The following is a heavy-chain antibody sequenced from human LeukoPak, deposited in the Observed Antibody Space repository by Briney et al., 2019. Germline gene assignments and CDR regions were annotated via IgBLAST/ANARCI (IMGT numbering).Heavy chain of an antibody. CDR2: INPSGGIT. D-gene: IGHD5-24*01. CDR3: ARGNSETYYYYYYMDV. V-gene: IGHV1-46*01. CDR1: GYTFTSHY. J-gene: IGHJ6*03. Sequence: ASVKVSCKASGYTFTSHYMYWVRQAPGQGPEWMGLINPSGGITTHAQKFQGRVTMTRDTSTSTVYMELSSLRSEDTAVYYCARGNSETYYYYYYMDVWGKGTTVTVSS.